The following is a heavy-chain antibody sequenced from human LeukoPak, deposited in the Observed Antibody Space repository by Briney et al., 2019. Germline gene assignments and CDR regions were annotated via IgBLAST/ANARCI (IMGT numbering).Heavy chain of an antibody. CDR1: GFTFSGYS. CDR3: GDLGDYRVG. Sequence: GGSLRLSCVLSGFTFSGYSMIWVRQAPGKGLEWVGRIKSKTDGGTTEYAAPVKGRFTISRDDSKSTLYLQMNSLKPEDTAVYFCGDLGDYRVGWGQGTLVTVSS. V-gene: IGHV3-15*01. CDR2: IKSKTDGGTT. D-gene: IGHD4-17*01. J-gene: IGHJ4*02.